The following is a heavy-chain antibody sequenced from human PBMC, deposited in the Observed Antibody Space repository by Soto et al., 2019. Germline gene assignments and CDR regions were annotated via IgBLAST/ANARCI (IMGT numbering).Heavy chain of an antibody. J-gene: IGHJ4*02. CDR3: AGAPLLITFGGVIVIPEFDY. CDR2: INAGNGNT. V-gene: IGHV1-3*01. D-gene: IGHD3-16*02. Sequence: GGSVKVSCKASGYTFTSYAMHWVRQAPGQRLEWMGWINAGNGNTKYSQKFQGRVTITRDTSASTAYMELSSLRSEDTAVYYCAGAPLLITFGGVIVIPEFDYWGQGTLVTVSS. CDR1: GYTFTSYA.